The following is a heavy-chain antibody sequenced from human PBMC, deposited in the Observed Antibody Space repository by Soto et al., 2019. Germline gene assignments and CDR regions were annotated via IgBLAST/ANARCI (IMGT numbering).Heavy chain of an antibody. V-gene: IGHV4-59*08. CDR1: GGSISSYY. D-gene: IGHD6-13*01. J-gene: IGHJ4*02. Sequence: SETLSLTCTVSGGSISSYYWSWIRQPPGKGLEWIGYIYYSGSTIYNPSLKSRVTISVDTSKNQFSLKLSSVTAADTAVYYCARGGPSSSWYLSYFDYWGQGTLVTVSS. CDR3: ARGGPSSSWYLSYFDY. CDR2: IYYSGST.